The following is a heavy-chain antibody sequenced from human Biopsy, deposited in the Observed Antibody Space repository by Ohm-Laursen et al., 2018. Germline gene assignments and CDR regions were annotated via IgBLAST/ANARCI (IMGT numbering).Heavy chain of an antibody. CDR3: ATKLTGYFHH. D-gene: IGHD3-9*01. CDR2: NIPILGTG. V-gene: IGHV1-69*06. CDR1: GGTFSNYG. J-gene: IGHJ1*01. Sequence: ASVKVSCKPPGGTFSNYGVNWVRQAPGQGLEWLGGNIPILGTGNYAQKFQDRVTVAADTSTSTATMELRSLRSDDTAVYYCATKLTGYFHHWGQRTLVIVSS.